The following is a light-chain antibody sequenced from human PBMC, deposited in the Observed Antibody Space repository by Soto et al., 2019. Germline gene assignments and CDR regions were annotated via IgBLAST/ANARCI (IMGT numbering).Light chain of an antibody. J-gene: IGKJ2*01. CDR3: QQYTRQAA. V-gene: IGKV3-15*01. CDR1: HDVTTN. CDR2: DIS. Sequence: EIRMTLFLATLSATPGGGATLSCRAAHDVTTNFAWYQLKRGQPPRLLIYDISTRATGVPARFSGSGSGTEFALTISGLQPDDFATYHCQQYTRQAAFGQGTKVDI.